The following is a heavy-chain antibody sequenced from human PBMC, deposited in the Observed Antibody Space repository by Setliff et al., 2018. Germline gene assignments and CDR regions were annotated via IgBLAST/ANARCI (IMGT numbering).Heavy chain of an antibody. D-gene: IGHD3-22*01. Sequence: PGGSLRLSCAASGFTFSSFAMTWVRQAPGRGLQWVSVINDSAGSTYYADSVKGRFTISRDNSKNTLYLQMNSLRAEDTALYYCAKDIVYDSSGYYWDAFDIWGQGTMVTVSS. CDR3: AKDIVYDSSGYYWDAFDI. J-gene: IGHJ3*02. CDR1: GFTFSSFA. CDR2: INDSAGST. V-gene: IGHV3-23*01.